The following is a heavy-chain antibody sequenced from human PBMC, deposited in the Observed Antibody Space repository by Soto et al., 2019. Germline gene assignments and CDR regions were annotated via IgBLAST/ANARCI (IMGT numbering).Heavy chain of an antibody. J-gene: IGHJ6*03. CDR1: GGTFSSYT. D-gene: IGHD4-17*01. CDR3: ARDYGDYEGYYYYYMDV. V-gene: IGHV1-69*04. CDR2: IIPILGIA. Sequence: SVKVSCKASGGTFSSYTISWVRQAPGQGLEWMGRIIPILGIANYAQKFQGRVTITADKSTSTAYMELSSLRSEDTAVYYCARDYGDYEGYYYYYMDVWGKGTTVTVSS.